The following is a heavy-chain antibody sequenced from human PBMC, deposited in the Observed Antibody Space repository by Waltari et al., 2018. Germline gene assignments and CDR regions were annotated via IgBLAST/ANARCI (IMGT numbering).Heavy chain of an antibody. CDR2: INHSGST. D-gene: IGHD6-25*01. Sequence: QVQLQQWGAGLLKPSEPLSLTCAVYGGSFSGYYWSWIRQPPGKGLEWIGEINHSGSTNYNPSLKSRVTISVDTSKNQFSLKLSSVTAADTAVYYCARQNRVGGYSYYYYYYMDVWGKGTTVTVSS. CDR3: ARQNRVGGYSYYYYYYMDV. J-gene: IGHJ6*03. V-gene: IGHV4-34*01. CDR1: GGSFSGYY.